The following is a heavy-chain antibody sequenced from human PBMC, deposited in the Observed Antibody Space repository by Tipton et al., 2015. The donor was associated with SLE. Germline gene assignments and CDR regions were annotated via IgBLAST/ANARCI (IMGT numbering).Heavy chain of an antibody. V-gene: IGHV3-7*02. CDR1: GFTFSNFW. CDR3: ARSGGGCSSASCYDLPFDV. CDR2: IKKDGSEG. D-gene: IGHD2-2*01. J-gene: IGHJ3*01. Sequence: SLRLSCATSGFTFSNFWLSWVRQAPGKGLEWVANIKKDGSEGYYVDSVKGRFIISRDNAKNSLSLQMNSLRAEDTAVYYCARSGGGCSSASCYDLPFDVWGQGTTVTVSS.